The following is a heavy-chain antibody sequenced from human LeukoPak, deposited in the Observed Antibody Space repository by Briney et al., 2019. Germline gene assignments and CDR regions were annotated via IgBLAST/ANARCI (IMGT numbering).Heavy chain of an antibody. Sequence: PSETLSLTCTVSGGSISSYYWSWIRQPPGEGLEWIGYIYYSGSTNYNPSLKSRVTISVDTSKNQFSLKLSSVTAADTAVYYCASTIVASPLFDYWGQGTLVTVSS. CDR2: IYYSGST. V-gene: IGHV4-59*08. J-gene: IGHJ4*02. CDR3: ASTIVASPLFDY. D-gene: IGHD3-22*01. CDR1: GGSISSYY.